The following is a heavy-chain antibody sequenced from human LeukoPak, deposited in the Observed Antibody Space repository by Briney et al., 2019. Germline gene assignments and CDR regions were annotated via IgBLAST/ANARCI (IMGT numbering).Heavy chain of an antibody. D-gene: IGHD3-3*01. CDR2: IRSKAYGGTT. Sequence: GGSLRLSCAASGFTFTRFNMNWVRQAPGRGLEWVGFIRSKAYGGTTEYAASVKGRFTISRDDYKSIAYLQMNSQKTEDTAVYYCTRGLKSWSGYYPYYFDYWGQGTLVTVSS. J-gene: IGHJ4*02. CDR3: TRGLKSWSGYYPYYFDY. V-gene: IGHV3-49*04. CDR1: GFTFTRFN.